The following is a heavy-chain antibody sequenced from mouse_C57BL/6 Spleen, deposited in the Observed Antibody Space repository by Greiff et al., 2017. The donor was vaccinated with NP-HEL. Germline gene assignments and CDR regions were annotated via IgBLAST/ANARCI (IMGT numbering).Heavy chain of an antibody. Sequence: VQLQQSGPELVKPGASVKMSCKASGYTFTDYNMHWVKQSHGKSLEWIGYINPNNGGTSYNQKFKGKATLTVNKSSSTAYMELRSLTSEDSAVYYCAREGYDYLYAMDYWGQGTSVTVSS. CDR3: AREGYDYLYAMDY. V-gene: IGHV1-22*01. CDR1: GYTFTDYN. D-gene: IGHD2-4*01. CDR2: INPNNGGT. J-gene: IGHJ4*01.